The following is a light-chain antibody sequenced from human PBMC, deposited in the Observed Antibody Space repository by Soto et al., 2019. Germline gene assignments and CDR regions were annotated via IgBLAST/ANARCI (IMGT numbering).Light chain of an antibody. CDR3: CSYAGSDV. J-gene: IGLJ1*01. V-gene: IGLV2-11*01. CDR1: SSDVGGYNY. CDR2: DVS. Sequence: QSALTQPRSVSGSPGQSVTISCTGTSSDVGGYNYVSWYQQHPGKAPKLMIYDVSKRPSGVPDRFSGSKSGNTASLTISGLQAEGEADYYCCSYAGSDVFGTGTKLTVL.